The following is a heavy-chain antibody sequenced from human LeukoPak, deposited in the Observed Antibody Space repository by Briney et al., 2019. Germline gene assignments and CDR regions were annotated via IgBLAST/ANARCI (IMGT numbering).Heavy chain of an antibody. CDR3: AKALRQYSSSHYFDY. J-gene: IGHJ4*02. Sequence: PGGSLRLSCAASGFTFNTYAMTWLRQAPGKGLEWVSALSSTGINTYYADSVKGRFTISRDNSKNMLYLQMNSLRAEDTAVYYCAKALRQYSSSHYFDYWGQGTLVTVSS. V-gene: IGHV3-23*01. CDR2: LSSTGINT. D-gene: IGHD6-6*01. CDR1: GFTFNTYA.